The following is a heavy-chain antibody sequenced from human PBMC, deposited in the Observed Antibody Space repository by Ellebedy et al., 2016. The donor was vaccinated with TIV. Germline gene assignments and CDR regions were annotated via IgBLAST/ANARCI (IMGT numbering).Heavy chain of an antibody. J-gene: IGHJ4*02. CDR2: ISGSGGST. CDR3: AKDTASGWFDY. Sequence: GGSLRLXXAASGFTFSSYAMSWVRQAPGKGLEWVSAISGSGGSTYYADSVKGRFTISRDNSKNTLYLQMNSLRAEDTAVYYCAKDTASGWFDYWGQGTLVTVSS. D-gene: IGHD6-19*01. CDR1: GFTFSSYA. V-gene: IGHV3-23*01.